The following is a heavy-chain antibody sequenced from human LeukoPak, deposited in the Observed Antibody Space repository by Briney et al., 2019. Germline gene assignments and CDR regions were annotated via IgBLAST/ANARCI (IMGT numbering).Heavy chain of an antibody. CDR2: INHSGST. CDR1: GGSFSGYY. D-gene: IGHD3-22*01. J-gene: IGHJ3*02. Sequence: PSETLSLTCAVYGGSFSGYYWSWIRQPPGKGLEWIGEINHSGSTNYNPSLKSRVTISVDTSKNQFSLKLSSVTAADTAVYYCARVVIHAFDIWGQGTMVTVSS. CDR3: ARVVIHAFDI. V-gene: IGHV4-34*01.